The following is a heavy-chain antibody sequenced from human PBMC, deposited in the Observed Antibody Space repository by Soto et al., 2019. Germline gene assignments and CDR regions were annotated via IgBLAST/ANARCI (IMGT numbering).Heavy chain of an antibody. V-gene: IGHV3-9*01. J-gene: IGHJ6*02. Sequence: LRLSCTGSGFTFDDYVMNWVRQVPGKGLEWVAGISWNTLIIGYAESVKGRFTISRDNAKNSLYLQMDSLRAEDTALYYCAKGAYNSAMQAGGFGYHFYGMDVWGQGTTVTVSS. D-gene: IGHD2-2*01. CDR1: GFTFDDYV. CDR2: ISWNTLII. CDR3: AKGAYNSAMQAGGFGYHFYGMDV.